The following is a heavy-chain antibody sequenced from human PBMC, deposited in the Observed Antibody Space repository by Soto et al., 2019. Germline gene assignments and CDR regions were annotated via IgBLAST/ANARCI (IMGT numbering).Heavy chain of an antibody. CDR2: ISNDGSST. J-gene: IGHJ3*02. V-gene: IGHV3-23*01. Sequence: WGTLRLSCVGSECTFSMTWVRQAPGKGLEWVSMISNDGSSTYYADSVKGRFTISRDNSKKILYLQMNSLRAEDTAVYYCAQRPDAFDIWGQGTMVTV. CDR1: ECTFS. CDR3: AQRPDAFDI.